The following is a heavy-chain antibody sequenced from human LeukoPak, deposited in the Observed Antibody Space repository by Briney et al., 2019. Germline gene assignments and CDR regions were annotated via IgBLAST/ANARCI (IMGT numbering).Heavy chain of an antibody. CDR3: ASSWAIAVADNGGY. Sequence: GGSLRLSCAASGFTVSSNYMSWVRQAPGKGLEWVSVIYSGGGTYYADSVKGRFTISRDNSKNTLFLQMNSLRAEDTAVYYCASSWAIAVADNGGYWGQGTLVTVSS. D-gene: IGHD6-19*01. CDR2: IYSGGGT. V-gene: IGHV3-66*01. CDR1: GFTVSSNY. J-gene: IGHJ4*02.